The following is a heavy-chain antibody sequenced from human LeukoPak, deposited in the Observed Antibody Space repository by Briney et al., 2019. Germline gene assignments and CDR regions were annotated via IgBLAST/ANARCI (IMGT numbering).Heavy chain of an antibody. D-gene: IGHD2-15*01. J-gene: IGHJ4*02. CDR2: VFYSGST. CDR3: ARLCPYCSGGSCYSVLYYFDY. V-gene: IGHV4-59*01. CDR1: GGSISSYY. Sequence: PSETLSLTCTVSGGSISSYYWSWIRQPPGKGLEWIGYVFYSGSTNYNPSLKSRVTISVDTSKNQFSLKLSSVTAADTAVYYCARLCPYCSGGSCYSVLYYFDYWGQGTLVTVSS.